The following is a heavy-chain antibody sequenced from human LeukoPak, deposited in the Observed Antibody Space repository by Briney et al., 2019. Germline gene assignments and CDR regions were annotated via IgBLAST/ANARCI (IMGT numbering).Heavy chain of an antibody. D-gene: IGHD3-16*02. V-gene: IGHV1-46*01. CDR1: GYTFTSYY. CDR3: ARDLFRRDYVWGSYRYTSAEYFQH. J-gene: IGHJ1*01. CDR2: INPSGGST. Sequence: ASVKVSCKASGYTFTSYYMHWVRQAPRQGLEWMGIINPSGGSTSYAQKFQGRVTMTRGTSTSTVYMELSSLRSEDTAVYYCARDLFRRDYVWGSYRYTSAEYFQHWGQGTLVTVSS.